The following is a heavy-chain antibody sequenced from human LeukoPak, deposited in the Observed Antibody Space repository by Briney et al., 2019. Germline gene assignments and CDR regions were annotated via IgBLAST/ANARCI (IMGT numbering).Heavy chain of an antibody. Sequence: PSETLSLTCAVYGGSFSGYYWSWIRQPPGKGLEWIGEINHSGSTNYNPSLKSRVAISVDTSKNQFSLKLSSVTAADTAVYYCARGTTAGNLYYYGSGSYYSRWGQGTLVTVSS. D-gene: IGHD3-10*01. J-gene: IGHJ4*02. CDR1: GGSFSGYY. CDR3: ARGTTAGNLYYYGSGSYYSR. CDR2: INHSGST. V-gene: IGHV4-34*01.